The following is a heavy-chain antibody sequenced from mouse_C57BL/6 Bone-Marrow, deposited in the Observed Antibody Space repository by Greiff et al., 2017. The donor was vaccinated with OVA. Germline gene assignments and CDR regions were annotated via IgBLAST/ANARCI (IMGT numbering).Heavy chain of an antibody. J-gene: IGHJ2*01. Sequence: VQLQQSGPELVKPGASVKISCKASGYSFTGYYMNWVKQSPEKSLEWIGEINPSTGGTTYNQKFKAKATLTVDKSSSTAYMQLKSLTSEDSAVYYCARGAGTPGVDYWGQGTTLTVSS. V-gene: IGHV1-42*01. CDR1: GYSFTGYY. CDR3: ARGAGTPGVDY. D-gene: IGHD2-14*01. CDR2: INPSTGGT.